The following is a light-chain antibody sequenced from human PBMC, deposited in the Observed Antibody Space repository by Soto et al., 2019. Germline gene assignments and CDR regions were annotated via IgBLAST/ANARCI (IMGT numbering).Light chain of an antibody. CDR1: SSNIGGNT. CDR3: AAWDDSLNGPV. Sequence: QSVLTQPPSASGTPGQRVTISCSGSSSNIGGNTVNWYQQLPGTAPKLLIFGNTQRPSGVPDRFSGSKSGTSASLVISGLQSEDEADYSCAAWDDSLNGPVFGGGTKVTVL. CDR2: GNT. V-gene: IGLV1-44*01. J-gene: IGLJ2*01.